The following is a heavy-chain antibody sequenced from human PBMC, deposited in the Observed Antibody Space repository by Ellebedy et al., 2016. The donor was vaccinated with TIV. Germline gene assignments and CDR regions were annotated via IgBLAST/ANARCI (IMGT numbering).Heavy chain of an antibody. V-gene: IGHV3-7*01. CDR3: ARRYCTISRCFAASWASLDM. J-gene: IGHJ3*02. D-gene: IGHD2-2*01. CDR2: IKEDGNEK. CDR1: GFTFNNYW. Sequence: GESLKISCAASGFTFNNYWMTWVRQAPGKGLECVANIKEDGNEKNYADSVKGRFSISRDNAKNSLYLQMNSLTVEDTAVYYCARRYCTISRCFAASWASLDMWGQGTMVTVSS.